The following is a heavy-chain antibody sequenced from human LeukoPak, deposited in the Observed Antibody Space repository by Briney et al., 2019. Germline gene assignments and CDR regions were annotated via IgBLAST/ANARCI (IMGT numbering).Heavy chain of an antibody. CDR1: GGSISSYY. D-gene: IGHD3-22*01. J-gene: IGHJ6*02. Sequence: SGTLSLTCTVSGGSISSYYWSWIRQPPGKGLEWIGYIYYSGSTNYNPSLKSRVTISVDTSKNQFSLKLSSVTAADTAVYYCARDRIFYDSSGYYPHYYYGMDVWGQGTTVTVSS. CDR2: IYYSGST. V-gene: IGHV4-59*01. CDR3: ARDRIFYDSSGYYPHYYYGMDV.